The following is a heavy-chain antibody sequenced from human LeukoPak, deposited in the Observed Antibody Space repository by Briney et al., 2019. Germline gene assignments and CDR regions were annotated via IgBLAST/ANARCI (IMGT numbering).Heavy chain of an antibody. D-gene: IGHD5-24*01. J-gene: IGHJ4*02. CDR2: IYYSGST. Sequence: SETLSLTCTVSGGSISSSSYYWGWIRQPPGKGLEWIGSIYYSGSTYYNPSLKSRVTISVDTSKNQFSLKLSSVTAADTAVYYCARDPWGDGYNFFGYWGQGTLVTVSS. CDR1: GGSISSSSYY. V-gene: IGHV4-39*07. CDR3: ARDPWGDGYNFFGY.